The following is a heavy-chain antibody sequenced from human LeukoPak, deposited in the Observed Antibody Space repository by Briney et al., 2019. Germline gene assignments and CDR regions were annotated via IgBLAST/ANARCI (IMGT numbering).Heavy chain of an antibody. CDR3: ARDLLSTAGYFDY. CDR1: GGSISSYY. D-gene: IGHD6-19*01. J-gene: IGHJ4*02. CDR2: IYYSGST. Sequence: SQTLSLTCTVSGGSISSYYWSWIRQPPGKGLEWIGYIYYSGSTNYNPSLKSRVTISVDTSKNQFSLNLSSVTAADTAVYYCARDLLSTAGYFDYWGQGTLVTVSS. V-gene: IGHV4-59*01.